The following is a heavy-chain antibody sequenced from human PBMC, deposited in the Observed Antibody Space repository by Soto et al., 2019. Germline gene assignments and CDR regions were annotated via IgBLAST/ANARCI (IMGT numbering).Heavy chain of an antibody. V-gene: IGHV4-34*01. CDR2: INHSGST. Sequence: SETLSLTCAVYGGSFSGYYWSWIRQPPGKGLEWIGEINHSGSTNYNPSLKSRVTISVDTSKNQFSLKLSSVTAADTAVYYCARGSLYYYYYMDVWGKGTTVTVSS. CDR3: ARGSLYYYYYMDV. CDR1: GGSFSGYY. J-gene: IGHJ6*03.